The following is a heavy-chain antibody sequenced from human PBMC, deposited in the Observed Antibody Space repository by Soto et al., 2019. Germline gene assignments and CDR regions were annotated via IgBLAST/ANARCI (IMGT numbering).Heavy chain of an antibody. D-gene: IGHD6-19*01. CDR1: GFTFGDYA. V-gene: IGHV3-49*03. Sequence: LRLSCTASGFTFGDYAMSWFRQAPGKGLEWVGFIRSKAYGGTTEYAASVKGRFTISRDDSKSIAYLQMNSLKTEDTAVYYCTPTTYSIGWPGAFDIWGQGTMVT. CDR2: IRSKAYGGTT. J-gene: IGHJ3*02. CDR3: TPTTYSIGWPGAFDI.